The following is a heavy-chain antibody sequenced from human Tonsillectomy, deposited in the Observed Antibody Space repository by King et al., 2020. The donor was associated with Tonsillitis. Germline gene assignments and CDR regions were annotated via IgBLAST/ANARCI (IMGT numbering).Heavy chain of an antibody. J-gene: IGHJ5*02. Sequence: VQLVESGGGQVEPGGSLRLSCAASGFTFSHAWMNWVRQAPGKGLEWVGRIKSKTDGGTTNYAAPVKGRFIISRDDSEDTLYLQMNSLKSEDTAVYFCVTGRGHGGFDPWAREPWSPSPQ. CDR1: GFTFSHAW. D-gene: IGHD3-16*01. CDR3: VTGRGHGGFDP. V-gene: IGHV3-15*01. CDR2: IKSKTDGGTT.